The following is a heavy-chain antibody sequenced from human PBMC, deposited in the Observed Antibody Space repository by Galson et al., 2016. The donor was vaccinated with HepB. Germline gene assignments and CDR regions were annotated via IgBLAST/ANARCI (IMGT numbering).Heavy chain of an antibody. CDR3: AHYYYDSSGYYPPYFDL. Sequence: PALVKPTQTLTLTCTFSGFSLSTSGVGVGWIRQPPGKALEWLALIYWDDDKRYSPSLKSRLTITKDTSKNQVVLTMTNMDPVDTATYYCAHYYYDSSGYYPPYFDLWGRGTLVTVSS. V-gene: IGHV2-5*02. CDR2: IYWDDDK. CDR1: GFSLSTSGVG. D-gene: IGHD3-22*01. J-gene: IGHJ2*01.